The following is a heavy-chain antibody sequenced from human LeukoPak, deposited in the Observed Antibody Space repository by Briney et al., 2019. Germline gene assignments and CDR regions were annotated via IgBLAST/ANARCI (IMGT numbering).Heavy chain of an antibody. CDR1: GYIFTGYY. D-gene: IGHD3-22*01. V-gene: IGHV1-2*02. J-gene: IGHJ4*02. Sequence: ASVKVSCRASGYIFTGYYMHWVRQAPGQGLEWMGWINPNSGGTNYAQKFQGRVTMTRDTSISTAYMELSRLRSDDTAVYYCARMMGYYDSSGYYYPFDYWGQGTLVTVSS. CDR3: ARMMGYYDSSGYYYPFDY. CDR2: INPNSGGT.